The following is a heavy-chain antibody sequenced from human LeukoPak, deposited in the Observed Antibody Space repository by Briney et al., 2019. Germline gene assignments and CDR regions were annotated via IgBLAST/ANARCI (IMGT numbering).Heavy chain of an antibody. V-gene: IGHV1-69*04. D-gene: IGHD3-10*01. CDR3: ARDFRHLITMVRGVIISLAY. J-gene: IGHJ4*02. CDR1: GGTFSSYA. CDR2: IIPILGIA. Sequence: GASVKVSCKASGGTFSSYAISWVRQAPGQGLEWMGRIIPILGIANYAQKFQGRVTITADKSTSTAYMELSSLRSEDTAVYYCARDFRHLITMVRGVIISLAYWGQGTLVTVSS.